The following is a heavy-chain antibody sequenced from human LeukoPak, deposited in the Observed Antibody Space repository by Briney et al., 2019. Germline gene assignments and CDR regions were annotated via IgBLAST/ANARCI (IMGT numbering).Heavy chain of an antibody. J-gene: IGHJ4*02. CDR1: GGTFSSYA. D-gene: IGHD3-10*01. CDR3: ARVRGSGSYPKPYYFDY. CDR2: IIPIFGTA. V-gene: IGHV1-69*13. Sequence: SVKVSCKASGGTFSSYAISWVRQAPGQGLEWMGGIIPIFGTANYAQKFQGRVTITADESTSTAYMELSSLRSEDTAVYYCARVRGSGSYPKPYYFDYWGQGTLVTVSS.